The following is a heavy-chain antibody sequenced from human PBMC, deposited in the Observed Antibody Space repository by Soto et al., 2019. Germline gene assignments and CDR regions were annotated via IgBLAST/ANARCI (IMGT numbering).Heavy chain of an antibody. CDR1: GGTFSSYA. D-gene: IGHD2-2*01. CDR3: ARESAVVPAVRGRWFDP. Sequence: QVQLVQSGAEVKKPGSSVKVSCKASGGTFSSYAISWVRQAPGQGLEWMGGIIPIFGTANYAQKFQGRVTITEDESTSTAYMELSSLRSEDTAVYDCARESAVVPAVRGRWFDPWGQGTLVTVSS. CDR2: IIPIFGTA. J-gene: IGHJ5*02. V-gene: IGHV1-69*01.